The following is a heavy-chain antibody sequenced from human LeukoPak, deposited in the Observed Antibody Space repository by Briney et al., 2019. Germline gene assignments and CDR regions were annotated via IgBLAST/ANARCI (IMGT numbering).Heavy chain of an antibody. CDR3: ARDLGTRPYDSSGFAPDY. CDR2: ISRRSSYI. J-gene: IGHJ4*02. D-gene: IGHD3-22*01. V-gene: IGHV3-21*01. CDR1: GFPFSPFA. Sequence: PGRSLTLSCAPWGFPFSPFAMKCVPRAPGKGLEWGSAISRRSSYIYYADAVKGRFTISRDNAKNSLYLQMNSLRAEDTAVYYCARDLGTRPYDSSGFAPDYWGQGTLVTVSS.